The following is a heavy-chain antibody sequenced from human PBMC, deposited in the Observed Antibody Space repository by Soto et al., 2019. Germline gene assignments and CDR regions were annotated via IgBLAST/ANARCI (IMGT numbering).Heavy chain of an antibody. D-gene: IGHD3-16*01. Sequence: QVQLVQSRAEVKNPGASVKVSCKASGYSFTRYGIAWARQAPGPGLEWMGWINTYNGNTNYAQNLQGRVTLTTDTSTSTAYMELTSLRSNDTAIYYCAMVDVYVTPSPQDVWGQGTTVIVSS. CDR1: GYSFTRYG. V-gene: IGHV1-18*01. J-gene: IGHJ6*02. CDR3: AMVDVYVTPSPQDV. CDR2: INTYNGNT.